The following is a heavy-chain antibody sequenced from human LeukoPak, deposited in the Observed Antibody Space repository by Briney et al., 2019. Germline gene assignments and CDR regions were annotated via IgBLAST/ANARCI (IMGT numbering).Heavy chain of an antibody. CDR3: AREGAGAHYFDY. CDR2: IYYSGST. D-gene: IGHD1-26*01. CDR1: GVSISSHY. V-gene: IGHV4-59*11. J-gene: IGHJ4*02. Sequence: PSETLSLTCTVSGVSISSHYWSWTRQPPGKGLEWIGYIYYSGSTNYNPSLRSRVTISVDMSKNKFSLKLSSVTATDTAVYYCAREGAGAHYFDYWGQGTLVTVSS.